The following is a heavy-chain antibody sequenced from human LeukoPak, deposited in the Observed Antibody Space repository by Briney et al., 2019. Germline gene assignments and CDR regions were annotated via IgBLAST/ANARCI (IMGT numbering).Heavy chain of an antibody. CDR3: ARGLITMVRGTPPLCYY. CDR1: GYTFTSYA. J-gene: IGHJ4*02. CDR2: INTNTGNP. Sequence: ASVKVSCKASGYTFTSYAMNWVRQAPGQGLEWMGWINTNTGNPTYARGFTGRFVFSLDTSVSTAYLQISSLKAEDTAVYYCARGLITMVRGTPPLCYYWGQGTLVTGSS. D-gene: IGHD3-10*01. V-gene: IGHV7-4-1*02.